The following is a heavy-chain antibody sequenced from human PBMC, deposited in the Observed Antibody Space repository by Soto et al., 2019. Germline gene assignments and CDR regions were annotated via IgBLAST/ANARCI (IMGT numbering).Heavy chain of an antibody. CDR1: EFTFSDHY. D-gene: IGHD3-9*01. CDR2: TRNKAKSYTT. Sequence: EVQLVESGGGLVQPGGSLRLSCSTSEFTFSDHYMDWVRQAPGKGLEWVGRTRNKAKSYTTEYAASVKGRFTVSRDDPKNSLYLQMNSLRTDDTAVYYCVRAFDDRGYWYFGLWGRGTLVTVSS. V-gene: IGHV3-72*01. J-gene: IGHJ2*01. CDR3: VRAFDDRGYWYFGL.